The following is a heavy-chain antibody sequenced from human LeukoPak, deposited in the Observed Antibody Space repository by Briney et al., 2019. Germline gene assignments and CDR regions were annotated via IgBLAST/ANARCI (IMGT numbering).Heavy chain of an antibody. CDR3: ARIGLKTTGYYRLDY. V-gene: IGHV1-2*02. D-gene: IGHD3-9*01. Sequence: ASVKVSCKASGYTFTSHSISWVRQAPGQGLEWMGWLNPNTGDTLYIQKFQGRVTMTGDTSIGTAYMELSRLMSDDTAVYYCARIGLKTTGYYRLDYWGQGTLVTVSS. CDR2: LNPNTGDT. CDR1: GYTFTSHS. J-gene: IGHJ4*02.